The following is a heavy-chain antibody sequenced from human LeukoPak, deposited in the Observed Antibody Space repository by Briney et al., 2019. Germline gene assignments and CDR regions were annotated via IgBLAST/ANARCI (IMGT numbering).Heavy chain of an antibody. CDR1: GYTFTSYG. J-gene: IGHJ6*03. Sequence: ASVKVSCKASGYTFTSYGISWVRQAPGQGLEWMGWISAYNGNTNYAQKFQGRVTITTDESTSTAYMELSSLRSEDTAVYYCARDGQRYFDWLTYYYYYMDVWGKGTTVTVSS. CDR2: ISAYNGNT. CDR3: ARDGQRYFDWLTYYYYYMDV. V-gene: IGHV1-18*01. D-gene: IGHD3-9*01.